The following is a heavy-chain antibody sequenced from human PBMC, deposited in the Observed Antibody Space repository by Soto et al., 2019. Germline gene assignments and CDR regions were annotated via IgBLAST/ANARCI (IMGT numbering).Heavy chain of an antibody. CDR3: ARDIVVVPAAREDYYYYYGMDV. CDR2: IPYDGSNK. CDR1: GFTFSSYA. V-gene: IGHV3-30*09. J-gene: IGHJ6*02. Sequence: GGSLRLSCAASGFTFSSYAMHWVRQAPGKGLEWVAVIPYDGSNKYYADSVKGRFAISRDNSKNTLYLQMNSLRAEDTAVYYCARDIVVVPAAREDYYYYYGMDVWGQGTTVTVSS. D-gene: IGHD2-2*01.